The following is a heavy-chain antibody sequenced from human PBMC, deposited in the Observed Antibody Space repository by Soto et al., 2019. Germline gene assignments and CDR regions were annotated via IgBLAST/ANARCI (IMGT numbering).Heavy chain of an antibody. Sequence: EVQLLESGGGLVQPGGSLRVSCVASGFTFSTFDMSWARQAPGKGLEWVSGISASGGSTYYADSVKGRFTISRVNSKNTLYLEMNSLRAEDTAVYHCAQGFYDSNYVLNYWGQGTLVSFSS. D-gene: IGHD3-22*01. CDR3: AQGFYDSNYVLNY. CDR2: ISASGGST. V-gene: IGHV3-23*01. J-gene: IGHJ4*02. CDR1: GFTFSTFD.